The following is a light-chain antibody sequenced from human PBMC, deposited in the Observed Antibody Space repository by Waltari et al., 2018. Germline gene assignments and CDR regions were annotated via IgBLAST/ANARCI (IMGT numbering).Light chain of an antibody. CDR1: QSISSY. Sequence: DIQMTQSPSSLSASVGDRVTITCRASQSISSYLNWYQQKPGRAPKLLIYAASSLRSGVPSRFSGSGSGTDFTLTISSLQPEDFATYYCKQSSSTPQSTFGQGTRLEIK. CDR3: KQSSSTPQST. CDR2: AAS. V-gene: IGKV1-39*01. J-gene: IGKJ5*01.